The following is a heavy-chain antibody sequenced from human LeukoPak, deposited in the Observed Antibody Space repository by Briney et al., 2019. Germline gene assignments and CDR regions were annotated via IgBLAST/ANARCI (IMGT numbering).Heavy chain of an antibody. J-gene: IGHJ4*02. D-gene: IGHD5-12*01. V-gene: IGHV4-59*01. Sequence: SETLSLTRTVSGGSISSYYWSWIRQPPGKGLEWIGYIYYSGSTNYNPSLKSRVTISVDTSKNQFSLKLSSVTAADTAVYYCARDPGGYDSNFDYWGQGTLVTVSS. CDR3: ARDPGGYDSNFDY. CDR1: GGSISSYY. CDR2: IYYSGST.